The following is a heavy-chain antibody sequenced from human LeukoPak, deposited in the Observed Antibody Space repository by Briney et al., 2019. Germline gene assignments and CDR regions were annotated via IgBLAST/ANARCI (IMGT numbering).Heavy chain of an antibody. J-gene: IGHJ6*02. CDR3: ARGSHYYGMDV. CDR1: GGSISSGGYY. Sequence: SETLSLTCTVSGGSISSGGYYWSWIRQHPGKGLEWIGYIYYSGSTYYNPSLKSRVTISVDTSKNQFSLKLSSVTAADTAVYYCARGSHYYGMDVWGQGTTATVSS. V-gene: IGHV4-31*03. CDR2: IYYSGST.